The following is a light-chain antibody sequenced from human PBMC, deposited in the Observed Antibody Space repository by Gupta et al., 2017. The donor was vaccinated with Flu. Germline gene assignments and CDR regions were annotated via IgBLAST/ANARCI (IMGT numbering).Light chain of an antibody. CDR3: CSYAGSSTPFV. CDR1: SDVGSYNL. Sequence: SDVGSYNLVSWYQQHPGKAPKLMIYEGSKRPSGVSNRFSGSKSGNMASLTISGLQAEDEADYYCCSYAGSSTPFVFGTGTKVTVL. V-gene: IGLV2-23*01. CDR2: EGS. J-gene: IGLJ1*01.